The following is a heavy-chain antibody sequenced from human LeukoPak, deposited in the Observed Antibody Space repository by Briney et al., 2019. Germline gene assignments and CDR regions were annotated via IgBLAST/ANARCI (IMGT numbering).Heavy chain of an antibody. Sequence: ASVKVSCKASGYTFTSYGISWVRQAPGQGLEWMGWISAYNGNTNYAQKLQGRVTMTTDKSTSTAYMELSSLRSEDTAVYYCARGGKKMATIPVVWGQGTLVTVSS. CDR3: ARGGKKMATIPVV. CDR2: ISAYNGNT. D-gene: IGHD5-24*01. J-gene: IGHJ4*02. V-gene: IGHV1-18*01. CDR1: GYTFTSYG.